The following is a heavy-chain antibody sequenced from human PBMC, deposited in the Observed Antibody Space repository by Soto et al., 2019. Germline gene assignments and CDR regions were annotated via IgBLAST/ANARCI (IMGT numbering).Heavy chain of an antibody. Sequence: QVLLVQSGAEVKKPGSSVKVSCKASGGAFSRYAISWVRQAPGQGLEWVGGIFPMYGTPVYAQKLQGRVTLTADEATATAYMELSGLRYEDTAFYYYASAYAYQILEFAALDIWGQGTMVTVSS. CDR2: IFPMYGTP. CDR1: GGAFSRYA. CDR3: ASAYAYQILEFAALDI. D-gene: IGHD4-17*01. V-gene: IGHV1-69*01. J-gene: IGHJ3*02.